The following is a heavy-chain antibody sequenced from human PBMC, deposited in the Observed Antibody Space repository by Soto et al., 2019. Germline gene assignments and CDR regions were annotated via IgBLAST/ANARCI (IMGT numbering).Heavy chain of an antibody. CDR2: ISGSGGST. CDR1: GFTFSSYA. V-gene: IGHV3-23*01. D-gene: IGHD3-3*01. CDR3: AKGKIEWLSPLGSYYFDY. Sequence: GGSLRLSCAASGFTFSSYAMSWVRQAPGKGLEWVSAISGSGGSTYYADSVKGRFTISRDNSKNTLYLQMNSLRAEDTAVYYCAKGKIEWLSPLGSYYFDYWGQGTLVTVSS. J-gene: IGHJ4*02.